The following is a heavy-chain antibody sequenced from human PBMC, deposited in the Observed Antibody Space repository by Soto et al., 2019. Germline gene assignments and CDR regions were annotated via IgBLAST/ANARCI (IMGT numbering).Heavy chain of an antibody. CDR3: AKLMSSDSGWELPNFDY. CDR2: ISYDGSNK. D-gene: IGHD1-26*01. Sequence: GGSLRISCAASGFTFSSYGMHWVRQAPGKGLEWVAVISYDGSNKYYADSVKGRFTISRDNSKNTLYLQMNSLRAEDTAVYYCAKLMSSDSGWELPNFDYSGQGTLVTVSS. J-gene: IGHJ4*02. CDR1: GFTFSSYG. V-gene: IGHV3-30*18.